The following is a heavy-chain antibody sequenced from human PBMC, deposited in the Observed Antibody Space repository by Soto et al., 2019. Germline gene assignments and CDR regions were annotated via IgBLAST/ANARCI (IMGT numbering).Heavy chain of an antibody. CDR3: ARDGYYYDSSGYPRYYYYYGMDV. Sequence: ETLSLTCAVSGYSISSGYYWGWIRQPPGKGLEWIGSIYHSGSTYYNPSLKSRVTISVDTSKNQFSLKLSSVTAADTAVYYCARDGYYYDSSGYPRYYYYYGMDVWGQGTTVTVSS. J-gene: IGHJ6*02. CDR2: IYHSGST. D-gene: IGHD3-22*01. CDR1: GYSISSGYY. V-gene: IGHV4-38-2*02.